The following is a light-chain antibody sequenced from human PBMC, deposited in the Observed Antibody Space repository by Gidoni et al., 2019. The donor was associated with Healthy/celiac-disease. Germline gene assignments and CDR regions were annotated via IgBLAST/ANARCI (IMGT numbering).Light chain of an antibody. Sequence: EIVLTLSPATLSLSPGERATLSCRASQSVSSYLAWYQQKPGQAPRLLIYDASNRATGIPARFSGSGSGTDLTLTISSLEPEDFAVYYCQQRSNWLLTFGGGTKVEIK. J-gene: IGKJ4*01. CDR3: QQRSNWLLT. CDR2: DAS. V-gene: IGKV3-11*01. CDR1: QSVSSY.